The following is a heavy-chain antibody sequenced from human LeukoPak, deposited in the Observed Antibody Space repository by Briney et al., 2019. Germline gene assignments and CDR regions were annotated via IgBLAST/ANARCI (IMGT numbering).Heavy chain of an antibody. D-gene: IGHD3-10*02. CDR1: GFTFSSYD. Sequence: GGSLRLSCAASGFTFSSYDMHWVRQAPGKGLEWVAVISYDGSNKYYADSVKGRFTISRDNSKKTLYLQMNGLRGEDTAVYYCAELGITMIGGVWGKGTTVTISS. CDR3: AELGITMIGGV. CDR2: ISYDGSNK. J-gene: IGHJ6*04. V-gene: IGHV3-30*18.